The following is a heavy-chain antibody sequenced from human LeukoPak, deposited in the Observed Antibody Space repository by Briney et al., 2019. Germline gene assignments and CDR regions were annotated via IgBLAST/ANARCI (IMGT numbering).Heavy chain of an antibody. CDR2: ISSSGTTM. V-gene: IGHV3-48*04. CDR1: GFTFSSYS. J-gene: IGHJ4*02. CDR3: ARDLSAVAGKDRTDY. D-gene: IGHD6-19*01. Sequence: GGSLRLSCAASGFTFSSYSMNWVRQAPGRGLEWLSSISSSGTTMYYADSVKGRFTISRDNTKNSMFLQMNSLRVEDTAVYYCARDLSAVAGKDRTDYWGQGTLVTVSS.